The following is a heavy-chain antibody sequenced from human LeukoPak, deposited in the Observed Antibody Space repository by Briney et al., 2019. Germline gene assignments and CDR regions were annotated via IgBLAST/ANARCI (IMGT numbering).Heavy chain of an antibody. D-gene: IGHD2-21*01. J-gene: IGHJ5*02. V-gene: IGHV4-4*07. CDR2: IYTSGST. CDR3: ARDLFLSGEGGFDP. Sequence: PSETLTLTCTVSGGSIISYYWSWIRQPAGKGLEWIGRIYTSGSTNYNPSLKSRVTMSVDTSKNQFSLKLSSVTAADTAVYYCARDLFLSGEGGFDPWGQGTLVTVSS. CDR1: GGSIISYY.